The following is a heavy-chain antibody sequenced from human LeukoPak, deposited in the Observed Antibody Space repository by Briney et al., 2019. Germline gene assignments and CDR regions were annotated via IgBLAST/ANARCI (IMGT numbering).Heavy chain of an antibody. V-gene: IGHV3-49*04. CDR2: IRSKAYGGTT. D-gene: IGHD1-26*01. CDR3: TSGGYSGFDY. Sequence: GGSLRLSCTASGFTFGDYAMSWVRQAPGKGLEWVGFIRSKAYGGTTEYAASVKGRFTISRDDSKSIAYLQMNSLKTEDTAVYYCTSGGYSGFDYWGQGTLVTVSS. CDR1: GFTFGDYA. J-gene: IGHJ4*02.